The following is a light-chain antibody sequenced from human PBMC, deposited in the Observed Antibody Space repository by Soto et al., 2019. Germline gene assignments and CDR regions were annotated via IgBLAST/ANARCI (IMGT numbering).Light chain of an antibody. Sequence: EIVLTQSPGTLSLSPGERATLSCRGSQSVSSSYLAWYQQKPGQAPRLLIYGASSRATGIPDRFSGSGSGTDFTLTISRLEPEDFAVYYCQQYGSSPGYTFGQGTKLEI. CDR3: QQYGSSPGYT. CDR2: GAS. J-gene: IGKJ2*01. CDR1: QSVSSSY. V-gene: IGKV3-20*01.